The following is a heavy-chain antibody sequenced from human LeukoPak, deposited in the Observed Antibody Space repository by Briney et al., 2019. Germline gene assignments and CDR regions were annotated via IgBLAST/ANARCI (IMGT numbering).Heavy chain of an antibody. D-gene: IGHD2/OR15-2a*01. J-gene: IGHJ1*01. CDR3: ARSTTPNENEYFEH. CDR2: ISPSGGST. Sequence: GASVKVSCKAFGYTFTSNYMHWVRQAPEQGPEWMGVISPSGGSTTYAQKFQGRVTPTRDTSISTAYMELRRLRSDDTAVYYCARSTTPNENEYFEHWGQGTLVTVSS. V-gene: IGHV1-46*01. CDR1: GYTFTSNY.